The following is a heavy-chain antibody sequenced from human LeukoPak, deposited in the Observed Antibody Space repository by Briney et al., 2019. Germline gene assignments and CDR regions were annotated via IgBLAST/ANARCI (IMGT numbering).Heavy chain of an antibody. CDR1: GGTFSSYA. CDR2: IIPIFGTA. D-gene: IGHD2-8*01. J-gene: IGHJ4*02. Sequence: VASVKVSCKASGGTFSSYAISWVRQAPGQGLEWVGRIIPIFGTANYAQKFQGRVTITTDESTSTAYMELSSLRSEDTAVYYCASDSFNCNNGVCSLSDCWGQGTLVSVSS. CDR3: ASDSFNCNNGVCSLSDC. V-gene: IGHV1-69*05.